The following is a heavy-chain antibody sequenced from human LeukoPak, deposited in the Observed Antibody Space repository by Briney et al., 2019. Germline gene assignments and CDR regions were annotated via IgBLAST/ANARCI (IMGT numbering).Heavy chain of an antibody. CDR3: AVVAGTSFGY. CDR2: MSYDGSNK. V-gene: IGHV3-30-3*01. D-gene: IGHD6-19*01. Sequence: GGSLRLSCAASGFTFSSYAMHWVRQAPGKGLEWVAVMSYDGSNKYYADSVKGRFTISRDNSKNTLYLQMNSLRAEDTAVYYCAVVAGTSFGYWGQGTLVTVSS. J-gene: IGHJ4*02. CDR1: GFTFSSYA.